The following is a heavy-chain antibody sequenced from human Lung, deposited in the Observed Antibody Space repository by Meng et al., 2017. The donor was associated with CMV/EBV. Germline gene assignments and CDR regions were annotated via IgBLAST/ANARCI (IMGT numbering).Heavy chain of an antibody. J-gene: IGHJ4*02. CDR2: ISSSSSTI. D-gene: IGHD2-2*01. V-gene: IGHV3-48*04. CDR1: RFTFSSYS. Sequence: GGSLRLSCAASRFTFSSYSMNWVRQAPGKGLEWVSYISSSSSTIYYADSVKGRFTISRDNAKNSLYLQMNSLRAEDTAVYYCARALLGYCSNTSCSDVRYFDYWGQGTLVTVSS. CDR3: ARALLGYCSNTSCSDVRYFDY.